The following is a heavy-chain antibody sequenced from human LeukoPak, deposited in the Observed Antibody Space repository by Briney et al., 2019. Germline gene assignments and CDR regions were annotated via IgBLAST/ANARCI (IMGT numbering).Heavy chain of an antibody. Sequence: ASVKVSCKASGYTFTSYDINWVRQATGQGLEWMGWMNPNSGNTGYAQKFQGRVTMTRDTSISTAYMELSSLRSGDTAVYYCARPYSSSSYWFDPWGQGTLVTVSS. CDR1: GYTFTSYD. J-gene: IGHJ5*02. CDR2: MNPNSGNT. CDR3: ARPYSSSSYWFDP. V-gene: IGHV1-8*01. D-gene: IGHD6-6*01.